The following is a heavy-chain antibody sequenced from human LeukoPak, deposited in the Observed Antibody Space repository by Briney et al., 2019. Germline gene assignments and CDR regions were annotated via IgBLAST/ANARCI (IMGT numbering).Heavy chain of an antibody. D-gene: IGHD5-18*01. CDR3: AKDIAGYSYGYGSFDY. V-gene: IGHV3-9*01. CDR1: GFTFDDYA. Sequence: GGSLRLSCAASGFTFDDYAMHWVRQAPGKGLEWVSGISWNSGSIGYADSVKGRFTISRDNAKNSLYLQMSSLRAEDTALYYCAKDIAGYSYGYGSFDYWGQGTLVTVSS. J-gene: IGHJ4*02. CDR2: ISWNSGSI.